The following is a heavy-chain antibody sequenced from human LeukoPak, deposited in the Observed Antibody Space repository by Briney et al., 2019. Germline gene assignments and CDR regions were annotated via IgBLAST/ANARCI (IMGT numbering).Heavy chain of an antibody. Sequence: SETLSLTCAVYGGSFSGFYWSWIRQPAGKGLEWIGRIYTSGSTNYNPSLKSRVTMSVDTSKNQFSLKLSSVTAADTAVYYCARDVVAAAGTWDYWGQGTLVTVSS. D-gene: IGHD6-13*01. J-gene: IGHJ4*02. CDR2: IYTSGST. CDR1: GGSFSGFY. V-gene: IGHV4-4*07. CDR3: ARDVVAAAGTWDY.